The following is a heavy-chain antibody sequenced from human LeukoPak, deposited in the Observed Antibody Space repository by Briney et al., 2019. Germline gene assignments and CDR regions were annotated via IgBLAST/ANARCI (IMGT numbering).Heavy chain of an antibody. V-gene: IGHV3-30*02. CDR2: IRYDGSNK. J-gene: IGHJ4*02. D-gene: IGHD6-13*01. Sequence: GGSLRLSCAASGFTFSSYGMHWVRQAPGKGLEWVAFIRYDGSNKYYADSVKGRFTISRDNSKNTLYLQMNSLRAEDTAVYYCAKDGFTSSSWYSPHYFDYWGQGTLVTVSS. CDR1: GFTFSSYG. CDR3: AKDGFTSSSWYSPHYFDY.